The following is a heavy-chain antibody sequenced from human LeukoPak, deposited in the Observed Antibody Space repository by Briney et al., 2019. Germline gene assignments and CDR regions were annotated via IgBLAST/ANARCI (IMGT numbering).Heavy chain of an antibody. D-gene: IGHD1-1*01. V-gene: IGHV5-51*01. CDR3: ARPNQELAFDY. CDR1: GYSFTSYW. Sequence: GESLKISCKGSGYSFTSYWIGWVRQMPGKGLEWMGIIYPGDSETRYSPSFQGQVTISADKTISTAYLQWSSLKASDTAMYYCARPNQELAFDYWGQGTLVTVSS. J-gene: IGHJ4*02. CDR2: IYPGDSET.